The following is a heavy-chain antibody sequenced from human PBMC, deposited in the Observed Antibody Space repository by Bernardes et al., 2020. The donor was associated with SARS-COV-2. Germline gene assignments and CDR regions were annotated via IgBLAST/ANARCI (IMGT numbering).Heavy chain of an antibody. J-gene: IGHJ4*02. D-gene: IGHD2-8*01. CDR1: SYTFANYG. CDR2: ISAYDGHT. Sequence: ASVKVSCKASSYTFANYGISWVRQAPGQGLEWMGWISAYDGHTNYGQKFQGRVTMTTDTSTNTAYMELRSLRSDDTAVYYCARDQRAENYCTKGVCYNTFDYWGQGTLVTVSS. V-gene: IGHV1-18*01. CDR3: ARDQRAENYCTKGVCYNTFDY.